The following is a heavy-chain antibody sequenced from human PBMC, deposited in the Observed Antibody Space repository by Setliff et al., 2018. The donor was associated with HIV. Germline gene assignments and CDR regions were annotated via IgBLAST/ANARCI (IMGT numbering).Heavy chain of an antibody. CDR1: GVSITTYY. D-gene: IGHD2-2*01. CDR3: ARGGTSSNWFGP. V-gene: IGHV4-59*01. Sequence: SETLSLTCTVSGVSITTYYWSWIRQTPGKGLEWIGYIYYIGSVIYNYSFESRVTMTLDMSKSQFSLSLRTLTAADTAVYYCARGGTSSNWFGPWGQGTLVTVSS. CDR2: IYYIGSV. J-gene: IGHJ5*02.